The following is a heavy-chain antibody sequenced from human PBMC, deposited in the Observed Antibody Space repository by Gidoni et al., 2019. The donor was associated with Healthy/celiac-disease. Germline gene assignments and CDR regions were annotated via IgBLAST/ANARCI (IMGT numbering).Heavy chain of an antibody. CDR2: IYSGGST. D-gene: IGHD6-13*01. CDR3: AGGGIAAAGTFDY. CDR1: GFTVSSNY. V-gene: IGHV3-66*01. Sequence: EVQLVESGGGLVQPGGSLRLSCAASGFTVSSNYMSWVRQAPGKGLEWVSVIYSGGSTYYADSVKGRFTISRDNSKNTLYLQMNSLRAENTAVYYCAGGGIAAAGTFDYWGQGTLVTVSS. J-gene: IGHJ4*02.